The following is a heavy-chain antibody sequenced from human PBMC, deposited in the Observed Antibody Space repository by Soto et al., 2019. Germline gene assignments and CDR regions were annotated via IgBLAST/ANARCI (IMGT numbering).Heavy chain of an antibody. V-gene: IGHV3-30*18. CDR3: AKDLYSGSSHPDY. Sequence: GGSLRLSCAASGFTFSSYGMHWVRQAPGKGLEWVAVISYDGSNKYYADSVKGRFTISRDNSKNTLYLQVNSLRAEDTAVYYCAKDLYSGSSHPDYWGQGTLVTVSS. CDR2: ISYDGSNK. CDR1: GFTFSSYG. J-gene: IGHJ4*02. D-gene: IGHD1-26*01.